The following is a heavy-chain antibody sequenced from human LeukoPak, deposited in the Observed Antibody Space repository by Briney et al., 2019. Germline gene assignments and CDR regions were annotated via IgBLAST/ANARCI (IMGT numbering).Heavy chain of an antibody. CDR3: ARVARIVATVYYFDY. D-gene: IGHD5-12*01. V-gene: IGHV4-34*01. Sequence: SEILSLTCAVYGGSFSGYYWSWIRQPPGKGLEWIGEINHSGSTNYNPSLKSRVTISVDTSKNQFSLKLSSVTAADTAVYYCARVARIVATVYYFDYWGQGTLVTVSS. CDR2: INHSGST. CDR1: GGSFSGYY. J-gene: IGHJ4*02.